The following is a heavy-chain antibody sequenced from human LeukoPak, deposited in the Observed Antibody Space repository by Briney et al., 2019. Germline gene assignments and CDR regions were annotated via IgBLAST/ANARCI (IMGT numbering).Heavy chain of an antibody. V-gene: IGHV4-34*01. CDR3: AGVLVDSSGSWYFDL. CDR2: INHSGST. J-gene: IGHJ2*01. Sequence: PSETLSLTCAVYGGSFSGYYWSWIRQPPGKGLEWIGEINHSGSTNYNPSLKSRVTISVDTSKNQFSLKLSSVTAADTAVYYCAGVLVDSSGSWYFDLWGRGTLVTVSS. D-gene: IGHD6-19*01. CDR1: GGSFSGYY.